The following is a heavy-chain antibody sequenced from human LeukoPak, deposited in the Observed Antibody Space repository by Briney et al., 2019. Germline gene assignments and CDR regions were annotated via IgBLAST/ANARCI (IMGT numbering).Heavy chain of an antibody. CDR2: ISAYNGNT. CDR1: GYTFTSYG. Sequence: ASVKVSCKASGYTFTSYGISWVRQAPGQGLEWMGWISAYNGNTNYAQKIQGRVTMTTDTSTSTAYMELRSLRSDDTAVYYCARESAPLALRYFDWLSMPYYFDYWGQGTLVTVSS. J-gene: IGHJ4*02. CDR3: ARESAPLALRYFDWLSMPYYFDY. D-gene: IGHD3-9*01. V-gene: IGHV1-18*01.